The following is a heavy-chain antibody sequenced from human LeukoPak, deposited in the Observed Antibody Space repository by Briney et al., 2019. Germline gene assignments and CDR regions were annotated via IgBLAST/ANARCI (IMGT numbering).Heavy chain of an antibody. CDR1: GFTFRSYA. D-gene: IGHD1-7*01. CDR3: AKRRGLELLYYYSMDV. CDR2: ISGSGGST. J-gene: IGHJ6*03. Sequence: GGSLRLSCAASGFTFRSYAMSWVRQAPGKGVEGVSSISGSGGSTYYADSVKGRFTISRDNANNTLYLQMNSLRAEDTAVYYCAKRRGLELLYYYSMDVWGKGTTVTVSS. V-gene: IGHV3-23*01.